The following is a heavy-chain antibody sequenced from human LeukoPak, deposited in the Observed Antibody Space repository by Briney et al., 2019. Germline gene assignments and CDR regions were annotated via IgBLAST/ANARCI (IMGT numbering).Heavy chain of an antibody. D-gene: IGHD1-7*01. V-gene: IGHV4-34*01. J-gene: IGHJ4*02. Sequence: PSETLSLTCAVYGGSFSGYYWSWIRQPPGKGLEWIGEINHSGSTNYNPSLKSRVTISADTSKNQFSLKLSSVTAADTAVYYCARDPQQTGTTVSLDYWGQETLVTVSS. CDR3: ARDPQQTGTTVSLDY. CDR1: GGSFSGYY. CDR2: INHSGST.